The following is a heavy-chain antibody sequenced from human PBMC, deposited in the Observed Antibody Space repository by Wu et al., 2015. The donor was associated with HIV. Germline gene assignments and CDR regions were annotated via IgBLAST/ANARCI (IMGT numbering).Heavy chain of an antibody. J-gene: IGHJ5*02. CDR1: GYTFTSYG. D-gene: IGHD5-18*01. Sequence: QVQLVQSGAEVKKPGASVKVSCKASGYTFTSYGISWVRQAPGQGLEWMGWISAYNGNTNYAQKLQGRVTMTTDTSTSTAYMELRSLRSDDTAVYYCARDPLGDTAMVSSKIRWFDPWGQGTLVTVSS. V-gene: IGHV1-18*01. CDR3: ARDPLGDTAMVSSKIRWFDP. CDR2: ISAYNGNT.